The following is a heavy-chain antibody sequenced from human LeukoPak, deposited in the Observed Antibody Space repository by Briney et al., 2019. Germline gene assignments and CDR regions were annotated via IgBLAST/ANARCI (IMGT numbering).Heavy chain of an antibody. CDR2: INPSGGST. J-gene: IGHJ1*01. CDR3: ARSRYYYDSSGRRAECFQH. D-gene: IGHD3-22*01. V-gene: IGHV1-46*01. Sequence: ASVKVSCKASGYTFTSYYMHWVRQAPGQGLEWMGIINPSGGSTSYAQKFQGRVTMTRDTSTSTVYMELSSLRSEDTAVYYCARSRYYYDSSGRRAECFQHWGQGTLVTVSS. CDR1: GYTFTSYY.